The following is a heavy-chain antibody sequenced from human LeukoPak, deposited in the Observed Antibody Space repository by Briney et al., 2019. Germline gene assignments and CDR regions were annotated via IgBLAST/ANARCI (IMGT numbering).Heavy chain of an antibody. J-gene: IGHJ4*02. D-gene: IGHD3-22*01. CDR3: TYYYENSGYFHFDY. CDR2: IKSKSDDGTA. V-gene: IGHV3-15*01. Sequence: PGGSLRLSCAASGSTFSNAWMSWVRQPPGKGLEWVGRIKSKSDDGTADYAAPVKGRFTISRDDSKSTLYLQMNSLRTEDTAVYYCTYYYENSGYFHFDYWSQGTLITVSS. CDR1: GSTFSNAW.